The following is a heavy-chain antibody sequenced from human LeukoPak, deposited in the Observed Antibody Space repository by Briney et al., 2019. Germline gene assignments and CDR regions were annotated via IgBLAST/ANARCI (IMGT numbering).Heavy chain of an antibody. D-gene: IGHD3-16*01. Sequence: GASVKVSCKASGYSFTSYYMHWVRRAAGQGLEWMGIIKPSDAYTSYAQKFQGRVTMTRDTSTSTVYMEVSSLRSEDTAVYYCAREEEGGTFDYWGQGTLVTVSS. V-gene: IGHV1-46*01. CDR1: GYSFTSYY. CDR2: IKPSDAYT. J-gene: IGHJ4*02. CDR3: AREEEGGTFDY.